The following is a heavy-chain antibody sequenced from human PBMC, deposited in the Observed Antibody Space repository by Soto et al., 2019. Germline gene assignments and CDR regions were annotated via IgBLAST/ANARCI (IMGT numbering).Heavy chain of an antibody. V-gene: IGHV3-15*01. CDR1: GFTFSVAW. Sequence: EVHLVESGGGLVKPGGSLRLSCAASGFTFSVAWMSWVRQAPGKGLEWVGRIKSEIDGATTDYAAPVKGRFTISRDDSTNTLYLQMNSLKTEDTAMYYCTTYDTFTGFPGRRADFWGQGTLVTVSS. D-gene: IGHD3-9*01. J-gene: IGHJ4*02. CDR2: IKSEIDGATT. CDR3: TTYDTFTGFPGRRADF.